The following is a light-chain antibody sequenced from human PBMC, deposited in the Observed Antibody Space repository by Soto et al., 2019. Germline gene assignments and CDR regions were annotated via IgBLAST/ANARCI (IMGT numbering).Light chain of an antibody. J-gene: IGKJ1*01. Sequence: ETVLTQSPGTLSLSPGERATLSCRASQTIRSNYLAWYRQTPGQAPRLLIYGASNSATGIADKFSGSGAGTDVTLIISRLEPEDFALYYCQQYGSSPWTFGQGTREEIK. V-gene: IGKV3-20*01. CDR3: QQYGSSPWT. CDR2: GAS. CDR1: QTIRSNY.